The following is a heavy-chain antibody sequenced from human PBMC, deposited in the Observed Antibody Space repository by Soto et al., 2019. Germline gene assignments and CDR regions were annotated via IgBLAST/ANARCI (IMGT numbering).Heavy chain of an antibody. V-gene: IGHV4-31*03. D-gene: IGHD6-6*01. CDR2: NYYSGIT. Sequence: QVQLQESGPGLVKPSQTLSLTCTVSGGSISSGGYYWTWIRQHPGKGLEWIGYNYYSGITYYNPSLMSRVTISLDTSKNQFSQKLSSVTAADTAVYYCARGSSIAGLYYGMDVWGQGTTVTVSS. CDR3: ARGSSIAGLYYGMDV. CDR1: GGSISSGGYY. J-gene: IGHJ6*02.